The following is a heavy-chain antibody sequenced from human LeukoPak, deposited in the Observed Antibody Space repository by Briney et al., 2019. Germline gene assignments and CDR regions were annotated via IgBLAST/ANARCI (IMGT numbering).Heavy chain of an antibody. Sequence: PGGSLRLSCAASGFTFSSYAMHWVRQAPGKGLEWVAVISYDGSNKYYADSVKGRFTISRDNSKNTLYLQMNSLRAEDTAVYYCARSRGNWNYDPFDYWGQGTLVTVSS. CDR2: ISYDGSNK. J-gene: IGHJ4*02. V-gene: IGHV3-30-3*01. D-gene: IGHD1-7*01. CDR1: GFTFSSYA. CDR3: ARSRGNWNYDPFDY.